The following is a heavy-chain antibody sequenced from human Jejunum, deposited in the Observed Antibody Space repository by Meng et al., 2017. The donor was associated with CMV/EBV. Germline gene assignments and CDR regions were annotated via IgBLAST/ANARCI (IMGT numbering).Heavy chain of an antibody. D-gene: IGHD1-26*01. J-gene: IGHJ4*02. CDR3: ARVEVGITSGDY. V-gene: IGHV1-18*01. Sequence: QGQRVQSGGGVKKPGASVKVSCKASGYTFTNYGITWVRQAPGQGLEWMGWISAYNGDTNYAQTLQGRVTMTTDTSTSTAYMELRSLRPDDTAVYYCARVEVGITSGDYWGQGTLVTVSS. CDR2: ISAYNGDT. CDR1: GYTFTNYG.